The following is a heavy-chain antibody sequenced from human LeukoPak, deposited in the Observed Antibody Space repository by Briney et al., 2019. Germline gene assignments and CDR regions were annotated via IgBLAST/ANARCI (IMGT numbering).Heavy chain of an antibody. V-gene: IGHV1-2*02. CDR1: GYTFTGYY. D-gene: IGHD2-2*01. CDR2: INPNSGGT. Sequence: ASVKVSCKASGYTFTGYYMHWVRQAPGRGLEWMGWINPNSGGTNYAQKFQGRVTMTRDTSISTAYMELSRLRSDDTAVYYCARGGYCSSTSCYSPGNWFDPWGQGTLVTVSS. J-gene: IGHJ5*02. CDR3: ARGGYCSSTSCYSPGNWFDP.